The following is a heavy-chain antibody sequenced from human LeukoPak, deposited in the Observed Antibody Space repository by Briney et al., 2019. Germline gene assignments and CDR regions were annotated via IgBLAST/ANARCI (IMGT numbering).Heavy chain of an antibody. D-gene: IGHD1-1*01. Sequence: ASVKVSCKASGYTFTGYYMHWVRQAPGQGLEWMGWINPNSGGTNYAQKFQGRVTMTRDTSISTAYMELRSLRSDDTAVYYCARSNLERAEDYWGQGTLVTVSS. J-gene: IGHJ4*02. CDR3: ARSNLERAEDY. V-gene: IGHV1-2*02. CDR1: GYTFTGYY. CDR2: INPNSGGT.